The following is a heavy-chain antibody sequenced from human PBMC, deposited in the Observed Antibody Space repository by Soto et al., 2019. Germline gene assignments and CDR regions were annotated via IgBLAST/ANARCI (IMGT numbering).Heavy chain of an antibody. Sequence: GXSVKVSCKASGYTFTSYAMHWVRQAPVQRLEWMGWINAGNGNTKYSQKFQGRVTITRDTSASTAYMELSSLRSEDTAVCYCARADIVVDSWFDPWGQGTLVTVSS. D-gene: IGHD2-2*01. J-gene: IGHJ5*02. CDR1: GYTFTSYA. V-gene: IGHV1-3*01. CDR2: INAGNGNT. CDR3: ARADIVVDSWFDP.